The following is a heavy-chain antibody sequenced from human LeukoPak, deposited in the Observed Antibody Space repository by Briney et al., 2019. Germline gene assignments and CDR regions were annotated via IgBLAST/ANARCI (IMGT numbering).Heavy chain of an antibody. CDR3: ARESNYYGSGTGWFDP. Sequence: PSETLSLTCAVSGGSISSGGYSWSWIRQPPGKGLEWIGYIYHSGSTYYNPSPKSRVTISVDTSKNQLSLKLSSVTAADTAVYYCARESNYYGSGTGWFDPWGQGTLVTVSS. CDR2: IYHSGST. J-gene: IGHJ5*02. D-gene: IGHD3-10*01. V-gene: IGHV4-30-4*07. CDR1: GGSISSGGYS.